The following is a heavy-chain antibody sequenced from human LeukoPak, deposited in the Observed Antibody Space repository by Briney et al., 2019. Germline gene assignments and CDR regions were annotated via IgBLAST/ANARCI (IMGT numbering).Heavy chain of an antibody. D-gene: IGHD3-22*01. Sequence: GGSLRLSCAASGFTFSDYYMSWIRQAPGKGLEWISYLSNSGSIIYYADSVKGRFTVSRDNAKNSLYLQMNSLRAEDTAVYFCARGQRVYDSSAHYAYWGQGTLVTASS. CDR3: ARGQRVYDSSAHYAY. CDR2: LSNSGSII. CDR1: GFTFSDYY. V-gene: IGHV3-11*01. J-gene: IGHJ4*02.